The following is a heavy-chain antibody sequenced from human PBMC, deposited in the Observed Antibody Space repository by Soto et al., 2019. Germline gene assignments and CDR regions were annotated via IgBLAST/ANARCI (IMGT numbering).Heavy chain of an antibody. V-gene: IGHV3-33*01. J-gene: IGHJ2*01. CDR3: VRDGYRADDSRHGCSSVPAGLLNLASDL. Sequence: APGKGLDWVAVVWFGGTVKYYADSVKGRFTVSRDNSSDMLFLEMNSLRAEDTAVYYCVRDGYRADDSRHGCSSVPAGLLNLASDL. CDR2: VWFGGTVK. D-gene: IGHD6-6*01.